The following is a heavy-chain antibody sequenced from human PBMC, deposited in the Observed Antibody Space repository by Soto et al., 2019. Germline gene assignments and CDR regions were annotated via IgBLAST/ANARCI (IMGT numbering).Heavy chain of an antibody. Sequence: SETLYLTCAVYGGSFTGYYCTWICQPPGKGLEWIGEINHSGSTNYNPSLKSRVTISVDTSKNQFSLKLSSVTAADTAVYYCAILNCSSTSCYSNWFDPWGQGTLVT. J-gene: IGHJ5*02. D-gene: IGHD2-2*02. CDR1: GGSFTGYY. V-gene: IGHV4-34*01. CDR2: INHSGST. CDR3: AILNCSSTSCYSNWFDP.